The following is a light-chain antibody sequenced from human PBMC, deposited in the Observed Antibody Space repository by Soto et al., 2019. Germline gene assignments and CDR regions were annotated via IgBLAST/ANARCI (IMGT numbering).Light chain of an antibody. J-gene: IGKJ1*01. CDR2: KAS. V-gene: IGKV1-5*03. Sequence: DIQMTQSPSTLSASVGDRVTITCRASQSISSWLAWYQQKPGKAPKLLIYKASSLESGVPSRFSGSGSGTEFTLTISRLQPDDFATYYCRQYNSYSGTFGRGTKLEIK. CDR3: RQYNSYSGT. CDR1: QSISSW.